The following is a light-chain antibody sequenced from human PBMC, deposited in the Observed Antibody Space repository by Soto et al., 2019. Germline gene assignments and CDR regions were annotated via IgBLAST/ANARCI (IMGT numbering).Light chain of an antibody. CDR3: MQALQTPYT. J-gene: IGKJ2*01. CDR2: LGF. CDR1: QRRLHSNGNNF. Sequence: EIVMTQSPPSLTVTPGEPASISCRSSQRRLHSNGNNFLDWYLQKPGQSPQLLIYLGFNRASGVPDRVSGSGAGTDFTLKISRVEAEDVGVYYCMQALQTPYTFGQGTKLEIK. V-gene: IGKV2-28*01.